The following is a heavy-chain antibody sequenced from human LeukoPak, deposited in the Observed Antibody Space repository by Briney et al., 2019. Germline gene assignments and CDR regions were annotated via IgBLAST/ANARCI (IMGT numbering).Heavy chain of an antibody. V-gene: IGHV3-21*01. J-gene: IGHJ3*02. D-gene: IGHD1-26*01. CDR3: ARATVYSGSYLRHPGAFDI. CDR1: GFTFSSYS. Sequence: PGGSLRLSCAASGFTFSSYSMNWARQAPGKGLEWVSSISSSSSYIYYADSVKGRFTISRDNAKNSLYLQMNSLRAEDTAVYYCARATVYSGSYLRHPGAFDIWGQGTMVTVSS. CDR2: ISSSSSYI.